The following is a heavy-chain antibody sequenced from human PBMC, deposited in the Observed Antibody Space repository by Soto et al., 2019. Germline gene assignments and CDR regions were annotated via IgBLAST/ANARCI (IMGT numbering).Heavy chain of an antibody. CDR3: ASVAKTINWPDN. CDR2: ISAYNGNT. J-gene: IGHJ5*02. V-gene: IGHV1-18*01. CDR1: GYTFTSYG. Sequence: ASVKVSCKASGYTFTSYGISWVRQAPGQGLEWMGWISAYNGNTNYAQKLQGRVTMTTDTSTSTAYMELRSLRSDDTAVYYCASVAKTINWPDNWGQGPLVTVSS.